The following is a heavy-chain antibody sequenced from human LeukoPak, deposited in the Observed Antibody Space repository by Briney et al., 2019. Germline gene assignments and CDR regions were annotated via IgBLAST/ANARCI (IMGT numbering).Heavy chain of an antibody. V-gene: IGHV3-23*01. CDR1: GFTFSSYG. J-gene: IGHJ4*02. Sequence: GGSLRLSCAASGFTFSSYGMSWVRQAPGQGLEWVSAISGSGGSTYYADSVKGRFTISRDNSKNTPYLQMNSLRAEDTAVYYCAKDHGRDYYGSGRYDYWGQGTLVTVSS. CDR3: AKDHGRDYYGSGRYDY. CDR2: ISGSGGST. D-gene: IGHD3-10*01.